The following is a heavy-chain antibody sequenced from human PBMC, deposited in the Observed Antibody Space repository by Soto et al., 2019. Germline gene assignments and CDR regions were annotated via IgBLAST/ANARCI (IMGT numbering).Heavy chain of an antibody. J-gene: IGHJ4*02. Sequence: AGSLRLSCAAYGFTFRNYWMNWVRQASGKGLVWVSRVNSDGSSTSYADSVKGRFSISRDNAKNTLYLQMNTLRAEDTAVYYCARGRYDFWSGYMVDYWGQGT. CDR1: GFTFRNYW. CDR2: VNSDGSST. CDR3: ARGRYDFWSGYMVDY. V-gene: IGHV3-74*01. D-gene: IGHD3-3*01.